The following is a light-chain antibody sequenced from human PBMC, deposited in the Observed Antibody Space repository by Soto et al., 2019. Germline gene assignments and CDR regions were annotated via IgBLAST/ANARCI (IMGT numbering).Light chain of an antibody. CDR2: AAS. CDR1: QTVRSSS. Sequence: DIELTHSPGTLSLSPGEMATLSCRASQTVRSSSLAWYQQKPGQAPRLLIFAASGRATGIPDRFSGSGSDTDFTLTISRLQPEDSAVYFCQQYGSSAPITFGQGTRLEIK. V-gene: IGKV3-20*01. CDR3: QQYGSSAPIT. J-gene: IGKJ5*01.